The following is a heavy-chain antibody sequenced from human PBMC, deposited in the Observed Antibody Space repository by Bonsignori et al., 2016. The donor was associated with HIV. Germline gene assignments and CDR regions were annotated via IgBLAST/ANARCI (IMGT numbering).Heavy chain of an antibody. D-gene: IGHD1-7*01. CDR1: GYTLSQLS. CDR2: FDPENGET. J-gene: IGHJ2*01. CDR3: VAVRGKLRWFFDL. Sequence: QVQLVQSGAEVKKPGASVEVSCKVSGYTLSQLSMHWVRQAPGKGLEWMGGFDPENGETMSAQKFQGRVTMTEDTSADTAHMELSSLRSEDTAVYYCVAVRGKLRWFFDLWGRGT. V-gene: IGHV1-24*01.